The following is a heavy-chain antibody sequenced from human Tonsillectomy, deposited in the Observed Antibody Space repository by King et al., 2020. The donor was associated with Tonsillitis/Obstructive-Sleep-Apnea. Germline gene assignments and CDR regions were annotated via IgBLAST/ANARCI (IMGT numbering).Heavy chain of an antibody. J-gene: IGHJ4*02. Sequence: QLQESGPGLVKPSETLSLICSVSGGSITSNNYYWGWIRQPPGKGLEWIGSIYYSGSTYYNPSLKSRVTMSVDTSKNQFSLKLSSVTAADTAVYYCARHRGYYLDYWGQGTLVTVSS. D-gene: IGHD3-10*01. CDR2: IYYSGST. CDR1: GGSITSNNYY. V-gene: IGHV4-39*01. CDR3: ARHRGYYLDY.